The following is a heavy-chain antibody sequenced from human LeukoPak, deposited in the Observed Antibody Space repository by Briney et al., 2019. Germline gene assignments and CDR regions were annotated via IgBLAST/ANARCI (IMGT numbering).Heavy chain of an antibody. V-gene: IGHV5-51*01. CDR3: ARQYCSSTSCYYFDY. CDR1: GYSFTSYW. J-gene: IGHJ4*02. D-gene: IGHD2-2*01. Sequence: GESLKISCKGSGYSFTSYWIGWVRQMPGKGLEWMGMIYPGDSDTRYSPSFQGQVTISADKSISTAYLQWSSLKASDTAMYYCARQYCSSTSCYYFDYWGQGTLVTVSS. CDR2: IYPGDSDT.